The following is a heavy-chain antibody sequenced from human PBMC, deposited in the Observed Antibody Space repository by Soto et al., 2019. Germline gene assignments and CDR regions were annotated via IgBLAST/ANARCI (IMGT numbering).Heavy chain of an antibody. V-gene: IGHV3-30-3*01. CDR3: ARELERVFDY. D-gene: IGHD1-1*01. CDR1: GFTFSSYA. Sequence: HPGGSLRLSCAASGFTFSSYAMHWVRQAPGKGLEWVAVISYDGSNKYYADSVKGRFTISRDNSKNTLYLQMNSLRIEDTAVYYCARELERVFDYWGQGTLVTVSS. CDR2: ISYDGSNK. J-gene: IGHJ4*02.